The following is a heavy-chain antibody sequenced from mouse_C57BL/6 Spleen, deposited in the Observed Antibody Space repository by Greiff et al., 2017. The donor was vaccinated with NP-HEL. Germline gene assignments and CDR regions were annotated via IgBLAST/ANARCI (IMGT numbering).Heavy chain of an antibody. Sequence: QVQLQQSGPELVKPGASVKISCKASGYAFSSSWMNWVKQRPGKGLEWIGRIYPGDGDTNYNGKFKGKATLTADKSSSTAYMQLSSLTSEDSAVYFCARPCYGNYYFDYWGQGTTLTVSS. CDR3: ARPCYGNYYFDY. D-gene: IGHD2-10*01. CDR1: GYAFSSSW. J-gene: IGHJ2*01. V-gene: IGHV1-82*01. CDR2: IYPGDGDT.